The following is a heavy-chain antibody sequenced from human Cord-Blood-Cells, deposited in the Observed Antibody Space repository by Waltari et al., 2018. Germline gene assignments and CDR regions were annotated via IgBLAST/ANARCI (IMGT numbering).Heavy chain of an antibody. CDR2: INWNGGST. Sequence: EVQLVESGGGVVRPGGSLRLSCAASGFTFADYGMSWVRQAPGKGLEWVSGINWNGGSTGYADSVKGRFTISRDNAKNSLYLQMNSLRAEDTALYHCARAIRTRNWNSGFDIWGQGTMVTVSS. CDR1: GFTFADYG. J-gene: IGHJ3*02. CDR3: ARAIRTRNWNSGFDI. V-gene: IGHV3-20*01. D-gene: IGHD1-7*01.